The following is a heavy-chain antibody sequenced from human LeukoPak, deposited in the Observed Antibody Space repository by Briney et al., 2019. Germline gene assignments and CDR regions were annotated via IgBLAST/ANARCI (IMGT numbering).Heavy chain of an antibody. Sequence: QPGGSLRLSCEASGFTFSSYTMHWVRQAPGKGLEWVSHISSSSTTISYADSVKGRFTISRDNAKNSLYLQMSSLRVEDTAVYYCARAAGIAAPGTRFDYFDYWGQGTLVTVSS. J-gene: IGHJ4*02. CDR2: ISSSSTTI. D-gene: IGHD6-13*01. CDR3: ARAAGIAAPGTRFDYFDY. CDR1: GFTFSSYT. V-gene: IGHV3-48*04.